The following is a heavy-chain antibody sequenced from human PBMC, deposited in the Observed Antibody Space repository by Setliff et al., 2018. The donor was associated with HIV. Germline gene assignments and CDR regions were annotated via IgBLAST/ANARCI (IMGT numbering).Heavy chain of an antibody. CDR3: AAGLHYYDGTGYPLTFDY. CDR1: GGSVSSCSYY. D-gene: IGHD3-22*01. CDR2: LYFTRST. J-gene: IGHJ4*02. Sequence: SETLSLTCSVSGGSVSSCSYYWGWIRQPPGKGLVWIGTLYFTRSTYYNPSLKSRVTISVDTAKNQFSLKLSSVTDADTAVYFCAAGLHYYDGTGYPLTFDYWGQGAMVTVSS. V-gene: IGHV4-39*01.